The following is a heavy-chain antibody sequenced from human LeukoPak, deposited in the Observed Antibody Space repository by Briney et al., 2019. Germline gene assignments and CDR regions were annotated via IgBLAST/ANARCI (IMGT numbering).Heavy chain of an antibody. CDR1: GGSISSSDYY. J-gene: IGHJ5*02. Sequence: SETLSLTCTVSGGSISSSDYYWAWFRQPPGKGLEWIGSIYYSVNTYYNPSLRGRVTISVGTSKNQFSLKLSSVTAADTAVYSCAPGRTGGSRGGWFDPGGKGTLVTVSS. CDR3: APGRTGGSRGGWFDP. D-gene: IGHD1-26*01. V-gene: IGHV4-39*01. CDR2: IYYSVNT.